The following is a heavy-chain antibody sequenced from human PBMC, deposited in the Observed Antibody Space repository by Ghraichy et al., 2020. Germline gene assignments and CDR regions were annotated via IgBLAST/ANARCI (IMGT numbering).Heavy chain of an antibody. D-gene: IGHD5-18*01. CDR1: GGSFSGYY. CDR3: ARTVAGRIQLLVLYYYYMDV. CDR2: INHSGST. Sequence: SETLSLTCAVYGGSFSGYYWSWIRQPPGKGLEWIGEINHSGSTNYNPSLKSRVTISVDTSKNQFSLKLSSVTAADTAVYYCARTVAGRIQLLVLYYYYMDVWGKGTTVTVSS. V-gene: IGHV4-34*01. J-gene: IGHJ6*03.